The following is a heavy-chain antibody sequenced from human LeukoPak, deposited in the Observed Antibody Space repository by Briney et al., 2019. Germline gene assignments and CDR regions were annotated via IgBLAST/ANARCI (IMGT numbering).Heavy chain of an antibody. Sequence: SETLSLTCTVSGGSISSYYWSWIRQPPGKGLEWIGYIYYSGGTNYNPSLKSRVTISVDTSKNQFSLKLSSVTAADTAVYYCARVRGGSSSWYPFDYWGQGTLVTVSS. CDR1: GGSISSYY. CDR3: ARVRGGSSSWYPFDY. CDR2: IYYSGGT. V-gene: IGHV4-59*01. J-gene: IGHJ4*02. D-gene: IGHD6-13*01.